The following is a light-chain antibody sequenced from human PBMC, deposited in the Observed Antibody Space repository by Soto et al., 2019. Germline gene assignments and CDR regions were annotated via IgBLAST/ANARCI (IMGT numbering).Light chain of an antibody. CDR1: SGHSSYA. CDR3: QTWGTGIQGV. J-gene: IGLJ2*01. V-gene: IGLV4-69*01. Sequence: QSVLTQSPSASASLGASVKLTCTLSSGHSSYAIAWHQQQPEKGPRYLMKLNSDGSHSKGDGIPDRFSGSSSGAERYLTISSLQSGDEADYYCQTWGTGIQGVFGGGTQLTVL. CDR2: LNSDGSH.